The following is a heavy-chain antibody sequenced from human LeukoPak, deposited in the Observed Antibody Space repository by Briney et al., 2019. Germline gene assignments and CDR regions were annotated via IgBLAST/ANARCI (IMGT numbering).Heavy chain of an antibody. D-gene: IGHD3-3*01. Sequence: KSSETLSLTCTVSGGSISSYYWSWIRQPAGKGLEWIGRIYTSGSTNYNPSLKSRVTISVDTSKNQFSLKLSSVTAADTAVYYCARGPYDFWSGYPYGFDYWGQGTLVTVSS. J-gene: IGHJ4*02. CDR2: IYTSGST. CDR3: ARGPYDFWSGYPYGFDY. V-gene: IGHV4-4*07. CDR1: GGSISSYY.